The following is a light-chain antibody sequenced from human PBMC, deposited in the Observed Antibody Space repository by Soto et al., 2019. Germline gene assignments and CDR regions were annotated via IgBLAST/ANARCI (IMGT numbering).Light chain of an antibody. CDR1: QSVSSSY. V-gene: IGKV3-20*01. CDR3: QQYGSSPWT. Sequence: EIVLTLSPATLYLSPGERATLSFMSSQSVSSSYLAWYQHKRGQSPRLLIYGASNRATGIPDRISGRGSGTDFTLTISRLEPEDFAVYYCQQYGSSPWTFGQGTKVDIK. J-gene: IGKJ1*01. CDR2: GAS.